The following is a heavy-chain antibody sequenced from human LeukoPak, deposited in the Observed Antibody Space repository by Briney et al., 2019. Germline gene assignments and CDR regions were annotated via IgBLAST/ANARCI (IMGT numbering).Heavy chain of an antibody. Sequence: ASVKVSCKASGYTFTSYDINWVRQATGQGLEWMGWMNPNSGNTGYAQKFQGRVTMTRNTSMSTAYMELSSLRSEDTAAYYCARVLRFLREGAVDPWGQGTLVTVSS. CDR3: ARVLRFLREGAVDP. D-gene: IGHD3-3*01. J-gene: IGHJ5*02. CDR2: MNPNSGNT. V-gene: IGHV1-8*01. CDR1: GYTFTSYD.